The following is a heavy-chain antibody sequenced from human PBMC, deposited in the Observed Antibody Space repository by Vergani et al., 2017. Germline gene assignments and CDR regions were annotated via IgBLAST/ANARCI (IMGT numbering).Heavy chain of an antibody. CDR1: GGSISSYY. V-gene: IGHV4-59*01. J-gene: IGHJ6*02. CDR3: ARDLKLLDTYYYYGMDV. D-gene: IGHD1-26*01. Sequence: QVQLQESGPGLVKPSETLSLTCTVSGGSISSYYWSWIRQPPGKGLEWIGYIYYSGSTNYNPSLKSRVTISVDTSKNQFSLKLSSVTAADTAVYYCARDLKLLDTYYYYGMDVWGQGTMVTVSS. CDR2: IYYSGST.